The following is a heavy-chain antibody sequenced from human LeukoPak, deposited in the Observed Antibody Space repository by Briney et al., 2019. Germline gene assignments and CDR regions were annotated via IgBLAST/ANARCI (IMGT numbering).Heavy chain of an antibody. J-gene: IGHJ4*02. D-gene: IGHD6-13*01. V-gene: IGHV4-59*01. CDR1: GGSISSYY. CDR2: IYYSGST. Sequence: SETLSLTCTVSGGSISSYYWSWIRQPPGKGLEWIGYIYYSGSTNYNPSLKSRVTISVDTSKNQFSLKLSSVTAADTAVYYCARVPPSSSSSWLDYWGQGTLVTVSS. CDR3: ARVPPSSSSSWLDY.